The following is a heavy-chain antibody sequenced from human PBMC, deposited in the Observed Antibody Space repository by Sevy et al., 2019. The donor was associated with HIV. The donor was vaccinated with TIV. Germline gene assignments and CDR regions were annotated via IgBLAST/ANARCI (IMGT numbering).Heavy chain of an antibody. D-gene: IGHD3-3*01. CDR3: AGDERQAPYYEFWSAAADYSYGMDV. CDR2: IKQDGSEK. V-gene: IGHV3-7*01. J-gene: IGHJ6*02. Sequence: GGSLRLSCAASGFTFSSYWMSWVRQAPGKGLEWVANIKQDGSEKYYVDSVKGRFTISRDNAKNSLYLQMNSLRAEDLDVYCCAGDERQAPYYEFWSAAADYSYGMDVWGQGTTVTVSS. CDR1: GFTFSSYW.